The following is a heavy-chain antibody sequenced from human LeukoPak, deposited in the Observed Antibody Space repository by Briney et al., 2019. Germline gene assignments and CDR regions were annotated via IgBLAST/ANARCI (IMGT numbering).Heavy chain of an antibody. Sequence: WASVKVSCKASGDTFSSYAISWVRQAPGQGLEWMGGLIPIFGTANYAQKFQGRVTITTDESTSTAYMELSSLRSEDTAVYYCARASNYLESYYYYYMDVWGKGTTVTVSS. CDR3: ARASNYLESYYYYYMDV. CDR2: LIPIFGTA. V-gene: IGHV1-69*05. CDR1: GDTFSSYA. D-gene: IGHD3-3*01. J-gene: IGHJ6*03.